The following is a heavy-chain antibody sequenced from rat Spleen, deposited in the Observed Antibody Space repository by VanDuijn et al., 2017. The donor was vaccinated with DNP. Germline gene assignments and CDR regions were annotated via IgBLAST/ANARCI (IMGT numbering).Heavy chain of an antibody. D-gene: IGHD1-2*01. CDR1: GFTFSYYG. Sequence: EVQLVESGGGLVQPGRSLKLSCAASGFTFSYYGMAWVRQTPTKGLEWVAYISTGGGSTYYRDSVKGRFTISRDNTKNTLCLQMDSLRSEDTATYYWARSDSYGFPYWGQGTLVTVSS. V-gene: IGHV5S13*01. CDR2: ISTGGGST. CDR3: ARSDSYGFPY. J-gene: IGHJ3*01.